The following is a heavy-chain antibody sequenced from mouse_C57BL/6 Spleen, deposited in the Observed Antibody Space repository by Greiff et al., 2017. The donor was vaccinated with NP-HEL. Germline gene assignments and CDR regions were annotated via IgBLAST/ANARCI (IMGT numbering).Heavy chain of an antibody. Sequence: QVQLQQSGAELARPGASVKLSCKASGYTFTSYGISWVKQRTGQGLEWIGEIYPRSGNTYYNEKFKGKATLTADKSSSTAYMELRSLTSEDSAVYICARRGITTVVDAMDDWGQGTSVTVSS. D-gene: IGHD1-1*01. CDR3: ARRGITTVVDAMDD. CDR2: IYPRSGNT. J-gene: IGHJ4*01. CDR1: GYTFTSYG. V-gene: IGHV1-81*01.